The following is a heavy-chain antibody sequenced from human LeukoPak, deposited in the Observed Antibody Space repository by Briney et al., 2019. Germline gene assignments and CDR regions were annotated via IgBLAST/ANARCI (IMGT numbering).Heavy chain of an antibody. J-gene: IGHJ4*02. CDR2: ISYSGST. CDR1: GGSISNYY. V-gene: IGHV4-59*01. Sequence: SETLSLTCTVSGGSISNYYWSWIRQPPGKGLEWIGYISYSGSTNYNPSLKSRATISVDTSKNQFSLKLSSVTAADTAVYYCARDRGSSGNSYYFDNWGQGTLVTVSS. CDR3: ARDRGSSGNSYYFDN. D-gene: IGHD3-10*01.